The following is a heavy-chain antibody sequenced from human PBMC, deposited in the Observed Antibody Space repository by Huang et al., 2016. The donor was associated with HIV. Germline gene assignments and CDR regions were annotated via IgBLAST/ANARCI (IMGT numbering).Heavy chain of an antibody. CDR1: GGSITSSNHY. V-gene: IGHV4-39*01. CDR2: FYDSGDA. J-gene: IGHJ3*02. Sequence: QLHLQQSGPGLVRPSETLSLICTVSGGSITSSNHYWGWIRQTPGKGREWIGIFYDSGDAYYTPALKNRVSISIDTSKSQFSLRLSSVIATDTAVYYCASGEYGKNAYDIWGQGTVVTVS. CDR3: ASGEYGKNAYDI. D-gene: IGHD2-2*01.